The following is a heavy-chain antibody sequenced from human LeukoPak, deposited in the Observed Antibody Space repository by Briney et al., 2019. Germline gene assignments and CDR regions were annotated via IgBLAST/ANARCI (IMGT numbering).Heavy chain of an antibody. CDR2: MNPNSGNT. J-gene: IGHJ5*02. CDR3: ARDNGAYYYDSSSYTNWFDP. CDR1: GYTFTSYD. V-gene: IGHV1-8*01. Sequence: ASVKVSCKASGYTFTSYDINWVRQATGQGLEWMGWMNPNSGNTGYAQRFQGRVTMTRNTSISTAYMELSSLRSEDTALYYCARDNGAYYYDSSSYTNWFDPWGQGTLVTVSS. D-gene: IGHD3-22*01.